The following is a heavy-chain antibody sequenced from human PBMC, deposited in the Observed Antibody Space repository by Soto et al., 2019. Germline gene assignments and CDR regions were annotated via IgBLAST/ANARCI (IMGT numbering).Heavy chain of an antibody. Sequence: HPGGSLRLSCSVSGFTFSNYAMHWVRQAPGKGLEYVSEITSDGDSTWHADSVKDRFTISRDNSKNTLFLQMSSLRVEDTAIYFCVKGNQLLRYYFEFWGPGTLVTVSS. D-gene: IGHD2-15*01. J-gene: IGHJ4*01. CDR3: VKGNQLLRYYFEF. CDR2: ITSDGDST. V-gene: IGHV3-64D*06. CDR1: GFTFSNYA.